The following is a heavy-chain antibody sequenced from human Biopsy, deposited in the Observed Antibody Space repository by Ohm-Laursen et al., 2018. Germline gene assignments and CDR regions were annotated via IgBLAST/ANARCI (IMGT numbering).Heavy chain of an antibody. CDR1: GDSINNYY. CDR2: IYTSGSP. Sequence: GTLSLTCTVSGDSINNYYWSWIRQPAGKGLDWIGRIYTSGSPNYNLSLEIRVTMSVDTSKNQFSLNLRSVTAADTAVYYCARGTGRYYVYGAFDIWGQGTVVNVSS. V-gene: IGHV4-4*07. J-gene: IGHJ3*02. CDR3: ARGTGRYYVYGAFDI. D-gene: IGHD1-26*01.